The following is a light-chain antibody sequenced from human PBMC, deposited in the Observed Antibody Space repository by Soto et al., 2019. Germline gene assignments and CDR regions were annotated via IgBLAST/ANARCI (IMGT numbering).Light chain of an antibody. CDR1: LSIKYW. Sequence: DVHMTQSPSTFSGSVVGIVTTAFLASLSIKYWLAWFQQKPGKAPRLLIYEASRLESGVPSRISGSGPGTEFTLTITSLQPDDFATYYCQQYNSYPWTFGQGTKVDIK. V-gene: IGKV1-5*03. J-gene: IGKJ1*01. CDR2: EAS. CDR3: QQYNSYPWT.